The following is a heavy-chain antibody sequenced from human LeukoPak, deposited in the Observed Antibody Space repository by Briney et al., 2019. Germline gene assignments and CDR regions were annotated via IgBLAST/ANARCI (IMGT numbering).Heavy chain of an antibody. Sequence: GGSLRLSCAASGFTFSSYSMNWVGQAPGKGLEGVSSISISSSYIYYAASVKGRFTISRDNAKNSLYLQMNSLRAEDTAVYYCARAGDCSSTSCYLKYYFDYWGQGTLVTVSS. CDR3: ARAGDCSSTSCYLKYYFDY. J-gene: IGHJ4*02. CDR1: GFTFSSYS. V-gene: IGHV3-21*01. D-gene: IGHD2-2*01. CDR2: ISISSSYI.